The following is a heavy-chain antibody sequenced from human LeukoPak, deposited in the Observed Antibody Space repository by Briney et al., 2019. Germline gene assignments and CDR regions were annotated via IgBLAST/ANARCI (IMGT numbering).Heavy chain of an antibody. CDR2: IWYDGSNK. J-gene: IGHJ4*02. CDR1: GFTFSSYS. CDR3: TKGQRAPGE. V-gene: IGHV3-33*06. D-gene: IGHD4-17*01. Sequence: PGGSLRLSCAASGFTFSSYSMNWVRQAPGKGLEWVAVIWYDGSNKYYADSVKGRFTISRDNSKNTLYLQMNSLRAEDTALYYCTKGQRAPGEWGQGTLVTVSS.